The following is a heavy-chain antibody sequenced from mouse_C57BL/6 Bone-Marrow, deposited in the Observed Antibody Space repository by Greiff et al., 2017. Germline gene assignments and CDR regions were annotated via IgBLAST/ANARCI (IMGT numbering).Heavy chain of an antibody. J-gene: IGHJ3*01. CDR3: ARSTYYGSPAWFAY. V-gene: IGHV1-81*01. D-gene: IGHD1-1*01. CDR1: GYTFTSYG. CDR2: IYPRSGNT. Sequence: QVHVKQSGAELARPGASVKLSCKASGYTFTSYGISWVKQRTGQGLEWIGEIYPRSGNTYYNEKFKGKATLTADKSSSTAYMELRSLTSEDSAVYFCARSTYYGSPAWFAYWGQGTLVTVSA.